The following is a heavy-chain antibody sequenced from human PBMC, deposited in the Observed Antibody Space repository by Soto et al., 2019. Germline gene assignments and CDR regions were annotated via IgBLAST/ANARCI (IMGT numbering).Heavy chain of an antibody. Sequence: VKVSCKASGYTFTSYAMHWVRQAPGQRLEWMGWINAGNGNTKYSQKFQGRVTITRDTSASTAYMELSSLRSEDTAVYYCARTKQQLVPYFDYWGQGTLVTVSS. CDR3: ARTKQQLVPYFDY. J-gene: IGHJ4*02. CDR2: INAGNGNT. D-gene: IGHD6-13*01. CDR1: GYTFTSYA. V-gene: IGHV1-3*01.